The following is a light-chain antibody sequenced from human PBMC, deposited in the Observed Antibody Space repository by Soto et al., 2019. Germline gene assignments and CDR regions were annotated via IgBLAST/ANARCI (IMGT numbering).Light chain of an antibody. Sequence: SALTQPPSASGSPGQSVTISCTGTSSVVGGYNYVSWYQQHPGKAPKLMIYEVSKRPSGVPDRFSGSKSGNTASLTVSGLQAEDEADYYCISYAGSNTLYVFGTGTKVTVL. CDR1: SSVVGGYNY. CDR2: EVS. J-gene: IGLJ1*01. V-gene: IGLV2-8*01. CDR3: ISYAGSNTLYV.